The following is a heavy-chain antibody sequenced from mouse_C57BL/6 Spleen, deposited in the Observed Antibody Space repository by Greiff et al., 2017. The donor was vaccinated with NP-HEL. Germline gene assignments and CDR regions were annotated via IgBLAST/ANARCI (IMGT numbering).Heavy chain of an antibody. J-gene: IGHJ2*01. V-gene: IGHV5-16*01. CDR2: INYDGSST. Sequence: VKLMESEGGLVQPGSSMKLSCTASGFTFSDYYMAWVRQVPEKGLEWVANINYDGSSTYYLDSLKSRFIISRDNAKNILYLQMSSLKSEDTATYYCARAGYYGSSLDYWGQGTTLTVSS. D-gene: IGHD1-1*01. CDR3: ARAGYYGSSLDY. CDR1: GFTFSDYY.